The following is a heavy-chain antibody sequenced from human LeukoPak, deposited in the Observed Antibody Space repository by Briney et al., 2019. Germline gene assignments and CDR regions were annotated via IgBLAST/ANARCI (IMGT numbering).Heavy chain of an antibody. Sequence: GGSLRLSCAASGFTFSSYSMNWVRQAPGKGLEWVSSISSSSSYIYYADSVKGRFTISRDNAKNSLYLQMNSLRAEDTAVYYCARDELAHMVRGVMVPFDYWGQGTLVTVSS. J-gene: IGHJ4*02. CDR3: ARDELAHMVRGVMVPFDY. D-gene: IGHD3-10*01. CDR1: GFTFSSYS. V-gene: IGHV3-21*01. CDR2: ISSSSSYI.